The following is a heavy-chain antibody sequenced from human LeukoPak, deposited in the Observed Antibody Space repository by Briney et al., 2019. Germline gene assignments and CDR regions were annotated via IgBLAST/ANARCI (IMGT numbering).Heavy chain of an antibody. J-gene: IGHJ6*02. CDR1: GYTFTSYG. CDR3: ARDQAVAGYYYGMDV. Sequence: ASVKVSCKASGYTFTSYGISWVRQAPGQGLEWMGWISAYNGNTNYAQKLQGRVTMTTDTSTSTAYMELRSLRSDDTAVYYRARDQAVAGYYYGMDVWGQGTTVTVSS. CDR2: ISAYNGNT. V-gene: IGHV1-18*01. D-gene: IGHD6-19*01.